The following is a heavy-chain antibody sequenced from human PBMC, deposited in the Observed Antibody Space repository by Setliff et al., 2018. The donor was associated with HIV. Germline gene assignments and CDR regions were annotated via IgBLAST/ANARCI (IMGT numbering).Heavy chain of an antibody. CDR1: GGSISSGDYY. CDR3: ARDYPHSVYSGSCWDY. V-gene: IGHV4-31*03. Sequence: KPSETLSLTCTVSGGSISSGDYYWSWIRQRPGKGLEWIGYIYYSGSTYYNPSLKSRVTISVDTSKNQFSLKLSSVSVADTAIYYCARDYPHSVYSGSCWDYWGQGTLVTVSS. J-gene: IGHJ4*02. D-gene: IGHD1-26*01. CDR2: IYYSGST.